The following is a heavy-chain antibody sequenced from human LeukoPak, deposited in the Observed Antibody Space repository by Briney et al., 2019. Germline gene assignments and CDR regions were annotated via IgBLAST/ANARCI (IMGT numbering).Heavy chain of an antibody. J-gene: IGHJ6*02. CDR2: ISSSSSYI. V-gene: IGHV3-21*01. CDR3: ARATLEGIAIFTGYYYYGMDV. CDR1: GFTFSSYS. Sequence: PGGSLRLSCAASGFTFSSYSMNWVRQAPGKGLEWVSSISSSSSYIYYADSVKGRFTISRDNAKNSLYLQMNSLRAEDTAVYYCARATLEGIAIFTGYYYYGMDVWGQGTTVTVSS. D-gene: IGHD6-13*01.